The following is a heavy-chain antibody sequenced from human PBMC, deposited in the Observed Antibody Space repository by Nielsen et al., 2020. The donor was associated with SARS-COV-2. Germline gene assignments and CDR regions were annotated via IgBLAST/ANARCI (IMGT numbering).Heavy chain of an antibody. CDR3: AREPTYSSAGWFDP. D-gene: IGHD6-25*01. J-gene: IGHJ5*02. V-gene: IGHV3-48*04. CDR1: GFTFSSYG. Sequence: GGSLRLSCAASGFTFSSYGMNWVRQAPGKGLEWVSYISGSGSTIYYADSVKGRFTISRDNAKDSLYLQMNSLRVEDTAVYYCAREPTYSSAGWFDPWGQGTLVTVSS. CDR2: ISGSGSTI.